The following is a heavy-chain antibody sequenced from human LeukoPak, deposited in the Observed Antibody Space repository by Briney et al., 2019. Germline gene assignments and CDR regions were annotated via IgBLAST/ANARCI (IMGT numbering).Heavy chain of an antibody. D-gene: IGHD4-17*01. CDR3: ATDLVDYGDYVGLKGGTDY. J-gene: IGHJ4*02. V-gene: IGHV1-24*01. CDR2: FDPEDGET. CDR1: GYTLTELS. Sequence: ASVKVSCKVSGYTLTELSMHWVRQAPGKGLEWMGGFDPEDGETIYAQKFQGRVTMTEDTSTDTAYMELSSLRSEDTAVYYCATDLVDYGDYVGLKGGTDYWGQGTLVTVSS.